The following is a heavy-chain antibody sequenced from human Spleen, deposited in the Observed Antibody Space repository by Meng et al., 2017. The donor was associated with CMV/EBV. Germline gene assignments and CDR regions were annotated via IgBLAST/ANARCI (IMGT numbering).Heavy chain of an antibody. J-gene: IGHJ5*02. V-gene: IGHV1-2*02. CDR2: INPNSGGT. CDR3: ARVTILNWFDP. Sequence: CTAAGYTFTGYYMHWVRQAPGQGLEWMGWINPNSGGTNYAQKFQGRVTVTRDTSISTAYMELSRLRSDDTAVYYCARVTILNWFDPWGQGTLVTVSS. CDR1: GYTFTGYY. D-gene: IGHD3-3*01.